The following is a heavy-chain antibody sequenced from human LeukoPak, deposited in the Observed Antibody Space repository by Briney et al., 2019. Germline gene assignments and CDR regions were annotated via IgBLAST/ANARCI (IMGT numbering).Heavy chain of an antibody. D-gene: IGHD2-21*02. CDR3: AREILQTYYMDV. CDR1: GGSISSGGYY. CDR2: IYYSGST. J-gene: IGHJ6*03. Sequence: SESLSLTCTVSGGSISSGGYYWSWIRQHPGNGLEWIGFIYYSGSTYYNPSLKSRVTISVDTSKNQFSLKLSSVTAADTAVYYCAREILQTYYMDVWGKGTTVTVSS. V-gene: IGHV4-31*03.